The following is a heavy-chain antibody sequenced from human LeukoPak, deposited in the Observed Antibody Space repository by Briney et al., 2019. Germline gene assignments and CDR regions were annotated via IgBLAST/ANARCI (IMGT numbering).Heavy chain of an antibody. CDR1: GFTFSSYG. CDR3: ARDRDYGGSSVGDY. Sequence: PGESLRLSCAASGFTFSSYGMHWVRQAPGKGLEWVAVIWYDGSNKYYADSVKGRFTISRDNSKNTLYLQMNTLRAEDTAVYYCARDRDYGGSSVGDYWGQGTLVIVSS. D-gene: IGHD4-23*01. CDR2: IWYDGSNK. J-gene: IGHJ4*02. V-gene: IGHV3-33*01.